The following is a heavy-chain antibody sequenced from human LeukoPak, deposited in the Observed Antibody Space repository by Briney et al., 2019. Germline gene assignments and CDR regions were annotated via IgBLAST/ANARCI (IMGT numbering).Heavy chain of an antibody. CDR1: GGTFSSYA. J-gene: IGHJ3*02. Sequence: SVKVSCKASGGTFSSYAISWVRQAPGQGLEWMGGIIPIFGTANYAQKFQGRVTITTDESTSTAYMELSSLRSEDTAVYYCAGEPQIVVVVAATGIGAFDIWGQGTMVTVSS. CDR2: IIPIFGTA. V-gene: IGHV1-69*05. D-gene: IGHD2-15*01. CDR3: AGEPQIVVVVAATGIGAFDI.